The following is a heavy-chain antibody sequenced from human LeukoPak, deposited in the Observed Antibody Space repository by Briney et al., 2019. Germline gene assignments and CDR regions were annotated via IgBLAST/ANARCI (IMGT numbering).Heavy chain of an antibody. CDR3: ARDRYYYDSSXYYHSXFDY. V-gene: IGHV1-69*13. Sequence: SVKVSCKASGGTFSSYAISWVRQAPGQGLEWMGGIIPIFGTANYAQKFQGRVTITADESTSTAYMELSSLRSEDTAVYYCARDRYYYDSSXYYHSXFDYXXQGTLVTVSS. J-gene: IGHJ4*02. CDR2: IIPIFGTA. CDR1: GGTFSSYA. D-gene: IGHD3-22*01.